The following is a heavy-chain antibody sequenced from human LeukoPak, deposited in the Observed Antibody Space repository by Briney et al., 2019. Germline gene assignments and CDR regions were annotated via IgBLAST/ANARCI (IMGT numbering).Heavy chain of an antibody. CDR2: IYSGGST. Sequence: PGGSLRLSCAASGFTFSSYWMHWVRQAPGKGLEWVSVIYSGGSTYYADSVKGRFTISRDNSKNTLYLQMNSLRAEDTAVYYCAGEKRGFNNYFDYWGQGTLVTVSS. CDR3: AGEKRGFNNYFDY. CDR1: GFTFSSYW. D-gene: IGHD3-10*01. V-gene: IGHV3-66*01. J-gene: IGHJ4*02.